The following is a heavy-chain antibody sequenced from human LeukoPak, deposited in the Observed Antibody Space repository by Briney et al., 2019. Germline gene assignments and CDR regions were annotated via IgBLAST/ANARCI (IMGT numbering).Heavy chain of an antibody. V-gene: IGHV3-23*01. D-gene: IGHD3-22*01. CDR3: STDPNTVHYYDRDY. J-gene: IGHJ4*02. CDR1: GFTFSNYA. Sequence: PGGSLRLSCAASGFTFSNYAMSWVRQAPGKGLEWVSVISGSGGSTNFADSVKGRFTSSRDNSKNTLYLQMHSLRVEDTAVYYCSTDPNTVHYYDRDYWGQGTLVTVSS. CDR2: ISGSGGST.